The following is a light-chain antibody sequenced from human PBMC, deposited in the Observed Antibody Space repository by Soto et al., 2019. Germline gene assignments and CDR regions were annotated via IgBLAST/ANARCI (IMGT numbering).Light chain of an antibody. CDR1: TSNIGNNY. Sequence: QSVLTQPPSVSAAPGQRVTISCSGSTSNIGNNYVSWYQQFPGTAPKILIYDNTKRYSGIPDRFSGSKSATSATLGITGLQTGDEAEYFCGTWDSGLNSWVFGAGTQLTVL. CDR2: DNT. CDR3: GTWDSGLNSWV. V-gene: IGLV1-51*01. J-gene: IGLJ7*01.